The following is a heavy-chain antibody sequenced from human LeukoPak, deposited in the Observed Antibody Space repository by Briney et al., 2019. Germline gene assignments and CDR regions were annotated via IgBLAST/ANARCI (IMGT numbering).Heavy chain of an antibody. CDR3: VRTRYDLWSDYLGYYFDY. Sequence: SETLSLTCTVSGDSISSGDYYWSWIRQPPGKGLEWIGYIYYSGNTLYNPSLKSRVTISVDTSKNQFSLKLSSVAAADTAVYYCVRTRYDLWSDYLGYYFDYWGQGTLVTVSS. CDR1: GDSISSGDYY. V-gene: IGHV4-30-4*08. CDR2: IYYSGNT. J-gene: IGHJ4*02. D-gene: IGHD3-3*01.